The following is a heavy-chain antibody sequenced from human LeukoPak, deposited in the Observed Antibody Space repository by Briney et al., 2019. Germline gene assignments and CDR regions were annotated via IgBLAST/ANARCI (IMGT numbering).Heavy chain of an antibody. Sequence: ASVKVSCKASGYTFTSYDINWVRQATGQGLEWMGWMNPNSGNTGYAQKFQGRVTITRNTSISTAYMELSSLRSEDTAVYYCARRGYRKNWFDPWGQGTLVTVSS. V-gene: IGHV1-8*03. CDR2: MNPNSGNT. CDR1: GYTFTSYD. D-gene: IGHD5-18*01. J-gene: IGHJ5*02. CDR3: ARRGYRKNWFDP.